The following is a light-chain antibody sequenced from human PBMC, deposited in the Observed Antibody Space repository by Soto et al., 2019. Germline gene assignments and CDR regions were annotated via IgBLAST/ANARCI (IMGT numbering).Light chain of an antibody. J-gene: IGLJ2*01. V-gene: IGLV2-14*03. Sequence: QPVLTQPASVSGSPGQSITISCTGTSSDVGGYNYVSWYQQHPGKAPKLLIYDVSNRPSGVSDRFSGSKSGNTASLTISGLQAEDEADYYCSSYSGSTTLVFGGGTKVTVL. CDR1: SSDVGGYNY. CDR3: SSYSGSTTLV. CDR2: DVS.